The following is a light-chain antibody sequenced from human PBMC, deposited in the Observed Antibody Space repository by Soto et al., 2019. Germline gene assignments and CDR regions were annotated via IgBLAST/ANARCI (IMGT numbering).Light chain of an antibody. CDR1: QVISSY. CDR2: AAS. V-gene: IGKV1-9*01. J-gene: IGKJ2*02. Sequence: DIQLTQSPSFLSASVGDRFTITCRASQVISSYLAWYQQKPGKAPKLLIYAASTLQSGVPSRFSGSGSGTEFTLTISSLQPEDFATYYCQQLNSYPRTFGQGTKLEIK. CDR3: QQLNSYPRT.